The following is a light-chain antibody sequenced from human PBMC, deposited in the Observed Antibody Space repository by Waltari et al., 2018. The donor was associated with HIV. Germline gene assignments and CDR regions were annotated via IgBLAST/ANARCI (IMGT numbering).Light chain of an antibody. J-gene: IGLJ3*02. CDR2: GIN. CDR1: NSNVGISY. CDR3: AAWDYSLSGWV. V-gene: IGLV1-47*01. Sequence: QSVLTQPPSASGTPGQRVTLSCSGSNSNVGISYVHWYQQRPGTTPKLVTYGINQRPSGVPDRFSGSKSGTSVSLVISGIRSEDEADYYCAAWDYSLSGWVFGGGTKLTVL.